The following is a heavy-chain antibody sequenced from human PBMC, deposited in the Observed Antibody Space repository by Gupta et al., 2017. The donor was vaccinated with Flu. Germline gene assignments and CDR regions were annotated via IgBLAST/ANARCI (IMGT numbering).Heavy chain of an antibody. CDR2: ISSKGVT. V-gene: IGHV3-48*03. Sequence: EVTLVDPGGGLVQPGGSLRLSCAGSGFTFGSYDFSWVRLAPGKGLEWLSFISSKGVTYHTDSVKGRFTISRDDAKNSVYLQMNSLRAEDTAFYYCARGHWDSWGQGTLVTVSS. D-gene: IGHD1-1*01. CDR3: ARGHWDS. CDR1: GFTFGSYD. J-gene: IGHJ5*01.